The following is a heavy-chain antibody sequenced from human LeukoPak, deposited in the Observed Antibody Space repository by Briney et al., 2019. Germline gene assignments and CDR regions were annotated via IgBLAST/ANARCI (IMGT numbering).Heavy chain of an antibody. CDR1: GGSISSGSLY. J-gene: IGHJ3*02. CDR3: ARGPYSYDSSGAFDI. Sequence: SETLSLTCTVSGGSISSGSLYWSWIRQPAGKGLEWIGRIHTSGSTNYSPSLKSRVTISVDTSKNQFSLNLSSVTAADTAVYFCARGPYSYDSSGAFDIWGQGTMVTVSS. V-gene: IGHV4-61*02. D-gene: IGHD3-22*01. CDR2: IHTSGST.